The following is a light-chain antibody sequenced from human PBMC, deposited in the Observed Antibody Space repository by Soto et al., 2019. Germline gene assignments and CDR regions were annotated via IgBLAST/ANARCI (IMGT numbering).Light chain of an antibody. V-gene: IGLV2-14*01. CDR1: SSDVGGYNY. CDR3: TSYTSSSTLDV. Sequence: QSALTRPASVSGSPGQSSTISCTGTSSDVGGYNYVSWYQQHPGKAPKLMIYEVSNRPLGVSNRFSGSKSGNTASLTISGLQAEDEADYYCTSYTSSSTLDVFGTGTKVTVL. J-gene: IGLJ1*01. CDR2: EVS.